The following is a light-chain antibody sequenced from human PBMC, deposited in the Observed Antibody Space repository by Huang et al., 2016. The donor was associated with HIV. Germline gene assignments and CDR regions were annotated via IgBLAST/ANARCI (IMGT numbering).Light chain of an antibody. CDR1: ESLLHSNGYNY. V-gene: IGKV2-28*01. J-gene: IGKJ5*01. Sequence: DIVMTQSPRSLSVTPGEPASISCRSDESLLHSNGYNYLEWYVQKPGQSPQLLIYSASNRASGVPDRFSGRGSGTDFTLKISRVEADDVGIYYCMQGLQTRITFGQGTRLEMK. CDR3: MQGLQTRIT. CDR2: SAS.